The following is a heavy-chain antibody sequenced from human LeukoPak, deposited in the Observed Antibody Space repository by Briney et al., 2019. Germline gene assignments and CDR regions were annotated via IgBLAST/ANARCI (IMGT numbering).Heavy chain of an antibody. Sequence: GGSLRLSCAASGFTFSSYAMHWVRQAPGKGLEWVAVISYDGSNKYYADSVKGRFTISRDNSENTLYLQMNSLRAEDTAVYYCARGGRDGYNYFDYWGQGTLVTVSS. D-gene: IGHD5-24*01. CDR2: ISYDGSNK. CDR1: GFTFSSYA. J-gene: IGHJ4*02. V-gene: IGHV3-30*01. CDR3: ARGGRDGYNYFDY.